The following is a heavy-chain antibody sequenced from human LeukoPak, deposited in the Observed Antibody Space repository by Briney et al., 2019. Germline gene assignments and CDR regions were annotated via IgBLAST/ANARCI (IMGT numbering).Heavy chain of an antibody. CDR3: AKDAQRGFDYSNSLEY. Sequence: GGSLRLSCAASGFIFNHHAMHWVRQAPAKGLEGVAVIWSDKSNKFYADSVRGRFTISRDDSRKTVYLQMDTMTVEDTAVYYCAKDAQRGFDYSNSLEYWGQGALVTVAS. CDR2: IWSDKSNK. V-gene: IGHV3-33*06. D-gene: IGHD4-11*01. CDR1: GFIFNHHA. J-gene: IGHJ4*02.